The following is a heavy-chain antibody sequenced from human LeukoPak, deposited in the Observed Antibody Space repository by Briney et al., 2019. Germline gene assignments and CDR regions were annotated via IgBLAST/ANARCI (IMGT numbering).Heavy chain of an antibody. V-gene: IGHV3-9*01. Sequence: SGGSLRLSCAASGFTFDDYAMHWVRQAPGKGLEWVSGISWNSGSIGYADSVKGRFTISRDNAKTSLYLQMNSLRAEDTAVYYCARVVGMATIGYWGQGTLVTVSS. CDR2: ISWNSGSI. CDR3: ARVVGMATIGY. CDR1: GFTFDDYA. J-gene: IGHJ4*02. D-gene: IGHD5-24*01.